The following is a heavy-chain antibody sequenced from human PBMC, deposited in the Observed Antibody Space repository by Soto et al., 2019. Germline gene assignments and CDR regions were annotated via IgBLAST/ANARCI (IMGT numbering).Heavy chain of an antibody. Sequence: GGSLRLSCAASGFTFSSYGMHWVRQAPGKGLEWVAVISYDGSNKYYADSVKGRFTISRDNSKNTLYLQMNSLRAEDTAVYYCAKDPGIAVAGTRYYGMDVWGQGTTVTVSS. CDR1: GFTFSSYG. CDR2: ISYDGSNK. J-gene: IGHJ6*02. CDR3: AKDPGIAVAGTRYYGMDV. D-gene: IGHD6-19*01. V-gene: IGHV3-30*18.